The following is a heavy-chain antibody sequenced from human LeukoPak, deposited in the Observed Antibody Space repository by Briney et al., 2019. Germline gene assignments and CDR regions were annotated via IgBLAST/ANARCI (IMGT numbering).Heavy chain of an antibody. D-gene: IGHD6-6*01. J-gene: IGHJ4*02. CDR3: ARDRREYSSSSTRDLYYFDY. V-gene: IGHV1-69*13. Sequence: SVKVSCKASGGTFSSYAISWVRLAPGQGLEWMGGIIPIFGTANYAQKFQGRVTITADESTSTAYMELSSLRSEDTAVYYCARDRREYSSSSTRDLYYFDYWGQGTLVTVSS. CDR1: GGTFSSYA. CDR2: IIPIFGTA.